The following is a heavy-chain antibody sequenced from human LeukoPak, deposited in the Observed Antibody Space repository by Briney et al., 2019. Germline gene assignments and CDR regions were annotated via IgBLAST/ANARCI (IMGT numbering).Heavy chain of an antibody. Sequence: PSETLSLTCTVSGDSISSTNYYWGWIRQPPGKGLEWIGSIYYSGSTYYNPSLESRVTISVDTSKNQFSLKLSSVTAADTAVYYCSRVVRDGYNRNYYYYMDVWGKGTTVTVSS. CDR2: IYYSGST. D-gene: IGHD5-24*01. J-gene: IGHJ6*03. CDR3: SRVVRDGYNRNYYYYMDV. V-gene: IGHV4-39*07. CDR1: GDSISSTNYY.